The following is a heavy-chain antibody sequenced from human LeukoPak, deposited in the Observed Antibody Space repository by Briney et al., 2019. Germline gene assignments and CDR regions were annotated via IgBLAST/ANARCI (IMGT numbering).Heavy chain of an antibody. CDR3: AVSGYGYNYFDY. V-gene: IGHV3-74*01. D-gene: IGHD5-24*01. CDR2: IYNDVSST. J-gene: IGHJ4*02. Sequence: GGSLKLSCAASGLTFSSYWGHWVRQAPGKGLVWVSRIYNDVSSTTYADSVKGRSTTSRDNARNTLYLQMSSLRGEDTAVYYCAVSGYGYNYFDYWGQGTLVTVPS. CDR1: GLTFSSYW.